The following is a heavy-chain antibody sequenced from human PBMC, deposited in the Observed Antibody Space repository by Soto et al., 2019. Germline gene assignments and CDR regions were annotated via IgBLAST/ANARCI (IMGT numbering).Heavy chain of an antibody. CDR1: GFSFSDHY. V-gene: IGHV3-72*01. D-gene: IGHD3-16*01. CDR3: ARATVGTFYFDY. Sequence: HPGGSLRLSCAASGFSFSDHYMDWVRQAPGKGLEWVGRTRDKTHSYTTEYAASVKGRFTISRDDSKSSLYLQMNSLKTEDTAVYYCARATVGTFYFDYWGQGALVTVSS. CDR2: TRDKTHSYTT. J-gene: IGHJ4*02.